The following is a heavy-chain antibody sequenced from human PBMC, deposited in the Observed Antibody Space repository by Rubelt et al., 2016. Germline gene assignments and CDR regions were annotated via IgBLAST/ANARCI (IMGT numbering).Heavy chain of an antibody. J-gene: IGHJ4*02. CDR2: IGGSGGGT. CDR3: ARQARWLGRLDY. Sequence: TIGGSGGGTYYADSVKGRFTISRDNSKNTLSLQMNSLRVEDTAVYYCARQARWLGRLDYWGQGTLATVSS. V-gene: IGHV3-23*01. D-gene: IGHD6-19*01.